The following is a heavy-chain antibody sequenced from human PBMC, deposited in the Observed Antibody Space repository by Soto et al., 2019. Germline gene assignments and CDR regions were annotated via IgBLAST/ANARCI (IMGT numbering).Heavy chain of an antibody. D-gene: IGHD3-3*01. CDR2: INPNSGGT. CDR1: GYTFTGYY. J-gene: IGHJ6*02. V-gene: IGHV1-2*04. CDR3: ARDHLKLRFLEWLAPAASYYYGMDV. Sequence: GASVKVSCKASGYTFTGYYMHWVRQAPGQGLEWMGWINPNSGGTNYAQKFQGWVTMTRDTSISTAYMELSRLRSDDTAVYYCARDHLKLRFLEWLAPAASYYYGMDVWGQGTTVTVPS.